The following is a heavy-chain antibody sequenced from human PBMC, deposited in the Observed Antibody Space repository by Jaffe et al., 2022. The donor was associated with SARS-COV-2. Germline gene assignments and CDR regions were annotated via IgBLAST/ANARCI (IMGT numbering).Heavy chain of an antibody. J-gene: IGHJ3*02. D-gene: IGHD6-19*01. CDR3: ARDRIAHPGYSSGIDAFDI. Sequence: QVQLQQSGPGLVKPSQTLSLTCAISGDSVSSNSAAWNWIRQSPSRGLEWLGRTYYRSKWYNDYAVSVKSRITINPDTSKNQFSLQLNSVTPEDTAVYYCARDRIAHPGYSSGIDAFDIWGQGTMVTVSS. CDR1: GDSVSSNSAA. CDR2: TYYRSKWYN. V-gene: IGHV6-1*01.